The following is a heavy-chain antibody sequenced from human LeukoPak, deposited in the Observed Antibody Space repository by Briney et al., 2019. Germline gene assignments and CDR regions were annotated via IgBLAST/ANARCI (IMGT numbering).Heavy chain of an antibody. CDR2: ISSSAGSI. D-gene: IGHD1-26*01. J-gene: IGHJ3*02. V-gene: IGHV3-48*03. CDR3: ARDREPDAFDI. CDR1: GFTFSGYE. Sequence: GGSLRLSCAASGFTFSGYEMNWVRQAPGKGLEWVSYISSSAGSIYYADSVKGRFTISRDYTKNSLYLQMNSLRAEDTAVYYCARDREPDAFDIWGQGTMVTVSS.